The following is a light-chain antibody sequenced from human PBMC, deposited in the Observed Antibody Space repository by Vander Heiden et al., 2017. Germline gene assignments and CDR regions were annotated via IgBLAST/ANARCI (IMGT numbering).Light chain of an antibody. V-gene: IGKV1-39*01. Sequence: DIQMTQSPSSLSAYVGDRVTITCRASQSIDSYLNWYQHKAVKAPKRLIYGATTLQSGVPSRFSVSASVTDFTLTINSLQPGDFATYFCQQSYSTPLTFGGGTKVEIE. CDR3: QQSYSTPLT. CDR2: GAT. CDR1: QSIDSY. J-gene: IGKJ4*02.